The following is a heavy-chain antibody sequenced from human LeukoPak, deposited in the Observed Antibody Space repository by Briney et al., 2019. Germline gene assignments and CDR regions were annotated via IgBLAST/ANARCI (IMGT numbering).Heavy chain of an antibody. CDR1: GYTLTSYY. J-gene: IGHJ4*02. V-gene: IGHV1-46*01. CDR3: ARDWNDILTGYYRTRPTSYYFDY. Sequence: WASVKVSCKASGYTLTSYYMHWVRQAPGQGLEWMGIINPSGGSTSNAQKLQGRVTMTRDTSTSTVYMELSSLRSEDTAVYYCARDWNDILTGYYRTRPTSYYFDYWGQGTLVTVSS. CDR2: INPSGGST. D-gene: IGHD3-9*01.